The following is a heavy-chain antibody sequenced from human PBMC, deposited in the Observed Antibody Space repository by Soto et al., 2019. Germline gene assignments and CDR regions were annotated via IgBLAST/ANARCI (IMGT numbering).Heavy chain of an antibody. CDR1: GFTFSSYS. J-gene: IGHJ3*02. Sequence: GGSLRLSCAASGFTFSSYSMNWVRQAPGKGLEWVSSISSSSSYIYYADSVKGRFTIPRDNAKNSLYLQMNSLRAEDTAVYYCARDVVRSRGAFDIWGQGTMVTVSS. CDR3: ARDVVRSRGAFDI. V-gene: IGHV3-21*01. D-gene: IGHD2-15*01. CDR2: ISSSSSYI.